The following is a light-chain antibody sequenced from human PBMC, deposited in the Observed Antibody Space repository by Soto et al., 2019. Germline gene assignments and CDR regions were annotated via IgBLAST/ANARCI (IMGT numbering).Light chain of an antibody. J-gene: IGKJ3*01. Sequence: EIVLTQSPGTLSLSPGERATLSCRASQSVSSSYLAWYQQKPGQAPRLLIYGASSRATGIPDRFSGSGSGTDFTLTISRLEPEDFAGYYCQQYGSSPFTFGPGTKVEIK. V-gene: IGKV3-20*01. CDR1: QSVSSSY. CDR2: GAS. CDR3: QQYGSSPFT.